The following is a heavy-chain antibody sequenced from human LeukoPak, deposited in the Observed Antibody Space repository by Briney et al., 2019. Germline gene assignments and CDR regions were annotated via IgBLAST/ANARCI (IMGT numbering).Heavy chain of an antibody. CDR2: TYYRSKWYN. Sequence: SQTLSLTCAISGDSVSSNSAAWNWIRQSPSRGLEWLGRTYYRSKWYNDYAVSVKSRITINPDTSKNQFSLQLNSVTPEDTAVYYCARDGGATSYYYYYGMDVWGQGTTVTVSS. J-gene: IGHJ6*02. D-gene: IGHD1-26*01. CDR3: ARDGGATSYYYYYGMDV. V-gene: IGHV6-1*01. CDR1: GDSVSSNSAA.